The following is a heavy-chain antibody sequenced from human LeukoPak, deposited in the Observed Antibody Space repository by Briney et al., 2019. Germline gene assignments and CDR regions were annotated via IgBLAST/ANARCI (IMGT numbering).Heavy chain of an antibody. CDR2: TYYRSKWYN. V-gene: IGHV6-1*01. CDR1: GDSVSSNSAA. J-gene: IGHJ4*02. CDR3: ARGGTYLFDY. Sequence: SQTLSPTCAISGDSVSSNSAAWNWNRQSPSRGLEWLGRTYYRSKWYNDYAVSVKSRITINPDTSKNQFSLQLNSVTAEDTAVYYCARGGTYLFDYWGQGTLVTVSS. D-gene: IGHD1-26*01.